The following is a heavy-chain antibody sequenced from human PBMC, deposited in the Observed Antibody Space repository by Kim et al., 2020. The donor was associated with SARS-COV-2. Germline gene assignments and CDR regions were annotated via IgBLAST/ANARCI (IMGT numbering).Heavy chain of an antibody. D-gene: IGHD3-3*01. CDR3: ARATPLRFLEWLRAKAIDY. Sequence: ASVKVSCKASGYTFTSYAMHWVRQAPGQRLEWMGWINAGNGNTKYSQKFQGRVTITRDTSASTAYMELSSLRSEDTAVYYCARATPLRFLEWLRAKAIDYWGQGTLVTVSS. V-gene: IGHV1-3*01. J-gene: IGHJ4*02. CDR2: INAGNGNT. CDR1: GYTFTSYA.